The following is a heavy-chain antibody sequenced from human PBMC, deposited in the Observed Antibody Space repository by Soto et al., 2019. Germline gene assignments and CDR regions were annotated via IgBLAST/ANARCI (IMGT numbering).Heavy chain of an antibody. CDR1: GGSISSSSYY. D-gene: IGHD3-3*01. CDR3: AILGFGDRYNSDYFDY. J-gene: IGHJ4*02. V-gene: IGHV4-39*01. Sequence: SETLSLTCTVSGGSISSSSYYWGWIRQPPGKGLEWIGSIYYSGSTYYNPSLKSRVTISVDTSKNQFSLKLSSVTAADTAVYYCAILGFGDRYNSDYFDYWGQGTLVTVSS. CDR2: IYYSGST.